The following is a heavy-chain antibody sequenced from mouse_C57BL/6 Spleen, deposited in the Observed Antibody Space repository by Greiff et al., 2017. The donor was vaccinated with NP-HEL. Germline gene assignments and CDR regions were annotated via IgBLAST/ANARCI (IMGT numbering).Heavy chain of an antibody. J-gene: IGHJ3*01. CDR2: INPSTGGT. V-gene: IGHV1-42*01. CDR3: ARGSRWFAY. Sequence: VQLQQSGPELVKPGASVKISCKASGYSFTGYYMNWVKQSPEKSLEWIGEINPSTGGTTYNQKFKAKATLTVDKSSSTAYMQLKSLTSEDSAVYYCARGSRWFAYWGQGTLVTVSA. CDR1: GYSFTGYY.